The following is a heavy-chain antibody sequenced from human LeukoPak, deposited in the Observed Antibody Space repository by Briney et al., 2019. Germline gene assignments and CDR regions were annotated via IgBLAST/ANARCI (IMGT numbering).Heavy chain of an antibody. Sequence: PSETLSLTCTDSGGSISSYYWSWIRQPPGKGLEWIAYIYYSGSTNYNPSLKSRVTISVDTSRNQFSLKLSSVTAADTAVYYCARSWGVSTTVVTPGFAFDIWGQGTMVTVSS. D-gene: IGHD4-23*01. CDR2: IYYSGST. V-gene: IGHV4-59*01. CDR3: ARSWGVSTTVVTPGFAFDI. J-gene: IGHJ3*02. CDR1: GGSISSYY.